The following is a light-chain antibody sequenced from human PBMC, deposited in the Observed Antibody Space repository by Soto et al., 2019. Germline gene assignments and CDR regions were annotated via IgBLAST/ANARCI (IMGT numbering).Light chain of an antibody. CDR3: AAWDDSLNGQGV. CDR1: SYNIGSNT. CDR2: RNN. J-gene: IGLJ3*02. Sequence: QYVLTQPPSASGTPGQRVTISCSGSSYNIGSNTVNWYQQLPGTAPKLLIYRNNQRPSGVPDRFSGSKSGTSASLAISGLQSEDEADYYCAAWDDSLNGQGVFGGGTKLTVL. V-gene: IGLV1-44*01.